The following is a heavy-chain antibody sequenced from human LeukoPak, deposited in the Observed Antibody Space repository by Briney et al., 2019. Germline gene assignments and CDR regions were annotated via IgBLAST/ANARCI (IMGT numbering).Heavy chain of an antibody. CDR1: GFTFDDYG. Sequence: RPGGSLRLSCAASGFTFDDYGMSWVRQAPGKGLEWVSGINWNGGSTGYADSVKGRFTISRDNAKNSLYLQMNSLRAEDTALYYCVRDEPYSSGWYGRYWGQGTLVTVSS. CDR2: INWNGGST. J-gene: IGHJ4*02. V-gene: IGHV3-20*04. CDR3: VRDEPYSSGWYGRY. D-gene: IGHD6-19*01.